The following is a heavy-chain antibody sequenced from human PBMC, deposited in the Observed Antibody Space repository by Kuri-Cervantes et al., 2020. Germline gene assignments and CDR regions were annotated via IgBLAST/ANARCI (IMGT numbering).Heavy chain of an antibody. Sequence: GESLKISCEASGFTFTSYGMHWVRQAPGKGLEWVAVMSYDGSNKYYADSVKGRFTISRDNSKNTLYLQMNSLRAEDTAVYYCAKDRVYYYDSSDLYGMDVWGQGTTVTVSS. CDR1: GFTFTSYG. D-gene: IGHD3-22*01. CDR2: MSYDGSNK. CDR3: AKDRVYYYDSSDLYGMDV. V-gene: IGHV3-30*18. J-gene: IGHJ6*02.